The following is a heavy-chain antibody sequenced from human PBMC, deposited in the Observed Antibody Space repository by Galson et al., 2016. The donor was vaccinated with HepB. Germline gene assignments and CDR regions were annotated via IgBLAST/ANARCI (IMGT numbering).Heavy chain of an antibody. CDR2: VYYTGGT. CDR1: GDSISSSGYY. D-gene: IGHD1-1*01. Sequence: SETLSLTCSVSGDSISSSGYYWGWIRQPPGKGLEWIGTVYYTGGTFYSPSLKSRLTISPDTSKNQISLKLTSVTATDTAVYYCARGGIGHNSPNDFWGQGTLVTVSS. V-gene: IGHV4-39*01. J-gene: IGHJ4*02. CDR3: ARGGIGHNSPNDF.